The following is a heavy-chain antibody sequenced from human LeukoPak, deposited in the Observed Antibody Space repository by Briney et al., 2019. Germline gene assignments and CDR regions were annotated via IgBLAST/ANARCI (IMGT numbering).Heavy chain of an antibody. D-gene: IGHD4-4*01. CDR3: ARDLKEGNSDY. CDR1: GYTFTSYY. V-gene: IGHV1-46*01. Sequence: GASVKVSCKASGYTFTSYYMHWVRQAPGQGLEWMGIINPSGGSTSYAQKFQGRVTMTRDTSTSIVYMELSSLRSEDTAVYYCARDLKEGNSDYWGQGTLVTVSS. CDR2: INPSGGST. J-gene: IGHJ4*02.